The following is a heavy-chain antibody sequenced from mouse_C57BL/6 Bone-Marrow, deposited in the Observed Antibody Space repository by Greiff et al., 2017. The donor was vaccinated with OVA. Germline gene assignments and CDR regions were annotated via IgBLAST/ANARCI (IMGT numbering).Heavy chain of an antibody. J-gene: IGHJ1*03. Sequence: VQLQQSGPELVKPGASVKISCTASGYTFTDYYMNWVKQSHGKSLEWIGDINPNNGGTSYNQKFKGKATLTVDKSSSTAYMELRSLTSEDSAVYYCARGGDYLHWYFDVWGTGTTVTVSS. D-gene: IGHD2-4*01. CDR3: ARGGDYLHWYFDV. CDR2: INPNNGGT. V-gene: IGHV1-26*01. CDR1: GYTFTDYY.